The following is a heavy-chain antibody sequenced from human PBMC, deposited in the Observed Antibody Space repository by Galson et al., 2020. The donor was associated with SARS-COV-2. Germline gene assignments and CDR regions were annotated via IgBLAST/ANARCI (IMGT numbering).Heavy chain of an antibody. J-gene: IGHJ6*02. V-gene: IGHV3-30-3*01. Sequence: GESLKISCAASGFTFSRYAMHWVRQAPGKGLEWVAVISYDGSNKYYADSVKGRFTISRDNSKNTLYLQMNSLRAEDTAVYYCARGWRGNYYYGMDGWGQGTTVTVSS. CDR3: ARGWRGNYYYGMDG. D-gene: IGHD6-13*01. CDR2: ISYDGSNK. CDR1: GFTFSRYA.